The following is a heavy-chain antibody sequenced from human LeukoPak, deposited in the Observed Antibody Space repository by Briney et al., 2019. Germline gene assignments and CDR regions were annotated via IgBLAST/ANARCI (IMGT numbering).Heavy chain of an antibody. V-gene: IGHV4-59*01. Sequence: PSETLSLTCTVSGRSISNYYWRWLRQPPRKGMEWIGYIDFGGRTNFNPSLKSRVTMSVDTSKNQLSLRLSSVTAADTAVYYCARVNYYGSGETFDHWGQGGLVTVSS. D-gene: IGHD3-10*01. CDR2: IDFGGRT. J-gene: IGHJ4*02. CDR1: GRSISNYY. CDR3: ARVNYYGSGETFDH.